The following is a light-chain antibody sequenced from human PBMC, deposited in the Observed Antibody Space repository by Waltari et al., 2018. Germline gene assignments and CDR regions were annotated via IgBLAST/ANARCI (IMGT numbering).Light chain of an antibody. CDR1: SSDAGGYNY. Sequence: QSALTQPASVSGSPGQSITLSCTGTSSDAGGYNYVSWYQQHPGKTPTLMIYDVSQRPSGVSNRFSGSKSVNTASLTISGLQAEDEADYYCSSYTSSSTYVVFGGGTKLTVL. V-gene: IGLV2-14*01. CDR3: SSYTSSSTYVV. CDR2: DVS. J-gene: IGLJ2*01.